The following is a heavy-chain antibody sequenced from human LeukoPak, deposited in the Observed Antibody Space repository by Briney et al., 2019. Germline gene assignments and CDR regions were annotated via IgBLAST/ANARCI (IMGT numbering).Heavy chain of an antibody. J-gene: IGHJ6*02. D-gene: IGHD1-26*01. V-gene: IGHV1-8*01. CDR3: ARGFIVGATSYYYYGMDV. CDR1: GYTFTSYD. CDR2: MNPNSGNT. Sequence: ASVKVSCKASGYTFTSYDINWVRQATGQGLEWMGWMNPNSGNTGYAQKFQGRVTMTRNTSISTAYMELSSLRSEDTAVYYCARGFIVGATSYYYYGMDVWGQGTTVTVSS.